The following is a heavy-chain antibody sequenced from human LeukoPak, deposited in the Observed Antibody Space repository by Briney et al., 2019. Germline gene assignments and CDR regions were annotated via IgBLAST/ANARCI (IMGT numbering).Heavy chain of an antibody. J-gene: IGHJ4*02. CDR2: IWNDGRAK. CDR1: GFSFNNYG. V-gene: IGHV3-33*01. D-gene: IGHD2-15*01. Sequence: GGSLRLSCAASGFSFNNYGMHWVRQAPGKGLEWVAVIWNDGRAKEYGDSVKGRFTISRDHSKSTLDLQMNSLRAEDTAVYYCARASGGNSPVRDYWGQGTLVTVSP. CDR3: ARASGGNSPVRDY.